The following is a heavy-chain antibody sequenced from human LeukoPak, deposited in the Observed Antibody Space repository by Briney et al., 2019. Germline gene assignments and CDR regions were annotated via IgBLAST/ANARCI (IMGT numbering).Heavy chain of an antibody. CDR3: ARDGYSYNYMDV. CDR2: LYSGGTT. J-gene: IGHJ6*03. Sequence: PGGSLRLSCAASGFTVSTNFMSWVRQAPGKGLEWVAVLYSGGTTYYADSVRGRFTISRDNSKNTLYLQMNSLRAEDTAVYYCARDGYSYNYMDVWGKGTTVTVSS. D-gene: IGHD5-18*01. CDR1: GFTVSTNF. V-gene: IGHV3-53*01.